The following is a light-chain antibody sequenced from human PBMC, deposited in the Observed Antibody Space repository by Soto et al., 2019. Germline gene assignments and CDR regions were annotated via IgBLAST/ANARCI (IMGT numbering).Light chain of an antibody. CDR3: TSYTRSTTVV. V-gene: IGLV2-14*01. CDR1: SSDVGGYDY. J-gene: IGLJ3*02. CDR2: EVT. Sequence: QSALTQPASVSGSPGQSITISCTGTSSDVGGYDYVSWYQQHPGVAPKLIIYEVTHRPSGVSNRFSGSKSGDTASLTISGLQAEDESNYYCTSYTRSTTVVFGGGTKVTVL.